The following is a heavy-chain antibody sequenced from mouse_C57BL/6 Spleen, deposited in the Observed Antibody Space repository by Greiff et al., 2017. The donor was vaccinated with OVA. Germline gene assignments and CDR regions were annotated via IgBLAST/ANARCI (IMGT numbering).Heavy chain of an antibody. CDR1: GFTFSDYG. J-gene: IGHJ1*03. CDR2: ISSGSSTI. D-gene: IGHD1-2*01. V-gene: IGHV5-17*01. CDR3: AGRLGDWYFDV. Sequence: EVQLVESGGGLVKPGGSLKLSCAASGFTFSDYGMHWVRQAPEKGLEWVAYISSGSSTIYYADTVKGRFTISRDNAKNTLFLQMTSLRSEDTAMYYCAGRLGDWYFDVWGTGTTVTVSS.